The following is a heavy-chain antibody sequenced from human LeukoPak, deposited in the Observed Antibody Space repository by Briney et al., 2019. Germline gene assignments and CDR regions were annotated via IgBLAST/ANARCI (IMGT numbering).Heavy chain of an antibody. J-gene: IGHJ4*02. V-gene: IGHV4-34*01. CDR2: INHSGST. D-gene: IGHD1-14*01. CDR1: GGSISSGGYS. Sequence: PSETLSLTCAVSGGSISSGGYSWSWIRQPPGKGLEWIGEINHSGSTNYNPSLKSRVTISVDTSKNQFSLKLSSVTAADTAVYYCARGNLGAIDYWGQGTLVTVSS. CDR3: ARGNLGAIDY.